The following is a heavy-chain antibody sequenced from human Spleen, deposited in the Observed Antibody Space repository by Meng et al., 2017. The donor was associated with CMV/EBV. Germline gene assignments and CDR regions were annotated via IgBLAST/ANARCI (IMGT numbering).Heavy chain of an antibody. D-gene: IGHD3-9*01. J-gene: IGHJ4*02. CDR3: ARTLSAAPYDTSWYYFDY. CDR1: GGSISSYY. V-gene: IGHV4-4*07. Sequence: QVPLQESGPGLVKPSETLSLTYTVSGGSISSYYWSWIRQPAGKGLEWIGRIYTSGSTNYNPSLKSRVTMSVDTSKNQFSLKLSSVTAADTAVYYCARTLSAAPYDTSWYYFDYWGQGTLVTVSS. CDR2: IYTSGST.